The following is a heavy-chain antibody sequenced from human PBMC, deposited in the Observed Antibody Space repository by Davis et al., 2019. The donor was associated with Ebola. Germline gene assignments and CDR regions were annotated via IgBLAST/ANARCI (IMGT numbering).Heavy chain of an antibody. CDR1: GYSFERYG. CDR3: ARDEGRGGAYPDY. J-gene: IGHJ4*02. Sequence: ASVKVSCKASGYSFERYGIAWVRQAPGQGLEWLGWISGYNENTNYAQKVEDRVTMTTDTSTRTAYMELRSLRSDDTAVYYCARDEGRGGAYPDYWGQGTLVTVSS. CDR2: ISGYNENT. D-gene: IGHD3-10*01. V-gene: IGHV1-18*01.